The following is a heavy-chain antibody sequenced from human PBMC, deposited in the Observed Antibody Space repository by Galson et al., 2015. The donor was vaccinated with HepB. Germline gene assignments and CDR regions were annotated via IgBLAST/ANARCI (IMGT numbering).Heavy chain of an antibody. Sequence: SLRLSCAASGFTFSDYYMSWIRQAPGKGLEWVSYISSSGSTIYYADSVKGRFTISRDNAKNSLYLQMNSLRAEDTAVYYCARDRCSGGSCYAFYYYYGMDVWGQGTTVTVSS. V-gene: IGHV3-11*01. CDR1: GFTFSDYY. J-gene: IGHJ6*02. CDR2: ISSSGSTI. D-gene: IGHD2-15*01. CDR3: ARDRCSGGSCYAFYYYYGMDV.